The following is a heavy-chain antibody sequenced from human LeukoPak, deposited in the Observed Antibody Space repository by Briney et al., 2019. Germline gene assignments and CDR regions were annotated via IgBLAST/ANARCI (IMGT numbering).Heavy chain of an antibody. D-gene: IGHD3-22*01. CDR1: GFTFSSYW. CDR2: IKQDGSEK. V-gene: IGHV3-7*04. J-gene: IGHJ3*02. CDR3: ARDSSGYYGFDAFDI. Sequence: QPGGSLRLSCAASGFTFSSYWMSWVRQAPGKGLEWVANIKQDGSEKYYVDSVKGRFTISRDNAKNSLYLQMNSLRAEDTAVYYCARDSSGYYGFDAFDIWGQGTMVTVSS.